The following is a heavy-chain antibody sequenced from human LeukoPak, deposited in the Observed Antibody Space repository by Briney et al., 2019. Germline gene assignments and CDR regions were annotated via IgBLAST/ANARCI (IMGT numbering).Heavy chain of an antibody. CDR1: GVTFSRYA. J-gene: IGHJ4*02. V-gene: IGHV3-23*01. Sequence: GGSLRLSCVAPGVTFSRYAINWVRQAPGKGLEWVSAISATGRRTDYAGSVKGRFSISRDNSKNTLYLQMHSLRAEDTAVYYCAINLRGGYNYGHGDYWGQGTLDTVSS. CDR2: ISATGRRT. CDR3: AINLRGGYNYGHGDY. D-gene: IGHD5-18*01.